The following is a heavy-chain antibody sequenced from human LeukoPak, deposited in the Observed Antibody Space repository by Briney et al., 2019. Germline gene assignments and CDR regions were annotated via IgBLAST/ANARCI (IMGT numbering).Heavy chain of an antibody. CDR3: ARARRLAGWYSHVGY. D-gene: IGHD6-19*01. V-gene: IGHV1-8*01. J-gene: IGHJ4*02. Sequence: ATVKVSCKASGYTFTSYDINWVRQAPGQGLEWMGWMNPNSGNTGYAQKFQGRVTMTRNTSISTAYMELSSLRSEDTAVYYCARARRLAGWYSHVGYWGQGTLVTVSS. CDR1: GYTFTSYD. CDR2: MNPNSGNT.